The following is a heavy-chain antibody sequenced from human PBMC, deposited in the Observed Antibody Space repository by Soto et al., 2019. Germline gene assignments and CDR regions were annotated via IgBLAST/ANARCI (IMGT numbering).Heavy chain of an antibody. CDR1: GGTFSSYA. J-gene: IGHJ6*02. Sequence: QVQLVQSGAEVKKPGSSVKVSCKACGGTFSSYAISWVRQAPGQGLEWMGGIIPIFGTANYAQKFQGRVTITADESTSTAYMELSSLRSEDTAVYYCARAVIQSISTVKTDYHYYYGMDVWGQGTTVTVS. CDR2: IIPIFGTA. V-gene: IGHV1-69*01. D-gene: IGHD4-17*01. CDR3: ARAVIQSISTVKTDYHYYYGMDV.